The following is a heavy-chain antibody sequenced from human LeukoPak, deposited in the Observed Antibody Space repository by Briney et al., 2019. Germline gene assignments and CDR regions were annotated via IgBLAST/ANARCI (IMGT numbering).Heavy chain of an antibody. D-gene: IGHD3-22*01. CDR2: INSDGSST. CDR1: GFTFSSYW. CDR3: TTDYYYDSSGSYYTIDY. J-gene: IGHJ4*02. Sequence: PGGSLRLSCAASGFTFSSYWMHWVRQAPGKGLVWVSRINSDGSSTSYADSVRGRFTISRDNAKNSLYLQMNSLRAEDTALYYCTTDYYYDSSGSYYTIDYWGQGTLVTVSS. V-gene: IGHV3-74*01.